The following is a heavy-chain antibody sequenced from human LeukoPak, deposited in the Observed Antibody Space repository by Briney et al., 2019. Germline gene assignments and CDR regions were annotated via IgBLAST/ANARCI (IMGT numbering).Heavy chain of an antibody. Sequence: KPSQTLALTCTVSGGSINSGDYYWSWIRPPPGKGLGWVGHIYYTCSAFYVPSLMSRLTISVDTSKNQFSLKLSSVTAADTAVYYCARDARWGYDFLTGYYKITGLDVWGQGTTVTVSS. CDR2: IYYTCSA. V-gene: IGHV4-30-4*01. J-gene: IGHJ6*02. CDR1: GGSINSGDYY. CDR3: ARDARWGYDFLTGYYKITGLDV. D-gene: IGHD3-9*01.